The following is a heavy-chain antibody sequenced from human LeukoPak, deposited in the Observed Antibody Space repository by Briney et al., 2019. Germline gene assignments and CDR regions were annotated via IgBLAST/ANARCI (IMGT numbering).Heavy chain of an antibody. J-gene: IGHJ4*02. D-gene: IGHD3-10*01. CDR1: GYTFTSYY. CDR2: INPSGGST. Sequence: GASVKVSCKASGYTFTSYYMHWVRQAPGQGLEWMGIINPSGGSTSYAQKFQGRVTMTRDMSTSTVYMELSSLRSDDTAVYYCAREKYYASGSIYNRIDYWGQGTLVTVSS. CDR3: AREKYYASGSIYNRIDY. V-gene: IGHV1-46*01.